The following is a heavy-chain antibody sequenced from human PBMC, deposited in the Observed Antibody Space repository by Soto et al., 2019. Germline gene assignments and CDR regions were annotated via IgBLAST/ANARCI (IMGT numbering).Heavy chain of an antibody. Sequence: QVQLVQSGAEVKKPGSSVKVSCKACGGTFSSYAISWVRQAPGLGLEWMGGIIPIFGTADYAQKFQGRVTITADESTSTGNLELSSLRSEDTAVYYCASHYDSSGYYYRGPDYWGQGTLVTVSS. CDR2: IIPIFGTA. D-gene: IGHD3-22*01. CDR3: ASHYDSSGYYYRGPDY. J-gene: IGHJ4*02. V-gene: IGHV1-69*12. CDR1: GGTFSSYA.